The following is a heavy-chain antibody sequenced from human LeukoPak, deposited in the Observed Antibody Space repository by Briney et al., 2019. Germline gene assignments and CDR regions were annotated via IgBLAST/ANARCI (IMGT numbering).Heavy chain of an antibody. CDR1: GFIFTTYW. D-gene: IGHD6-19*01. V-gene: IGHV3-7*03. J-gene: IGHJ3*02. CDR2: IKQDGSET. Sequence: GGSLRLSCAASGFIFTTYWMTWVRQAPGTGLEWVANIKQDGSETYYVDSVKGRFTIFRDNTENSLYLQKINLRAQDAAMYFCASSVFSFGGCQWDPFDIWGQGTMVTVSS. CDR3: ASSVFSFGGCQWDPFDI.